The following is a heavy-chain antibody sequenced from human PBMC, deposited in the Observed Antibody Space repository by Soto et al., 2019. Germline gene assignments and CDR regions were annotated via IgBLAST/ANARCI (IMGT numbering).Heavy chain of an antibody. CDR2: IYSGGST. J-gene: IGHJ4*02. CDR1: GFTVSSKY. CDR3: AWGLRFLEWLSLDY. D-gene: IGHD3-3*01. V-gene: IGHV3-53*02. Sequence: EVQLVETGGGLIQPGGSLRLSCAASGFTVSSKYMSWVRQAPGKVLEWVSVIYSGGSTYYADSVKGRFTISRDNSKNTLYLQMNSLRAEDTAVYYCAWGLRFLEWLSLDYWGQGTLVTVSS.